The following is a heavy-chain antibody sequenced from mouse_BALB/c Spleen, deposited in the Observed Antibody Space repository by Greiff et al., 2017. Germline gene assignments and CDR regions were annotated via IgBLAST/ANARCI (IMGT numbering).Heavy chain of an antibody. V-gene: IGHV5-6*02. D-gene: IGHD1-1*01. CDR3: ARPGSRGDAMDY. Sequence: DVKLVESGGDLVKPGGSLKLSCAASGFTFSSYGMSWVRQTPDKRLEWVATISSGGSYTYYPDSVKGRFTISRDNAKNTLYLQMSSLKSEDTAMYYCARPGSRGDAMDYWGQGTSVTVSS. CDR2: ISSGGSYT. J-gene: IGHJ4*01. CDR1: GFTFSSYG.